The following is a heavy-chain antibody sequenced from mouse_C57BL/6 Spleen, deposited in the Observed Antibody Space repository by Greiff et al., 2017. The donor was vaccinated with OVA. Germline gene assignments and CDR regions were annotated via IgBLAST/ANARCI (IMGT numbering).Heavy chain of an antibody. D-gene: IGHD2-3*01. Sequence: QVQLQQPGAELVKPGASVKLSCKASGYTFTSYWITWVKQRPGQGLEWIGDIYPGSGSTHYNEKFKSKATLTVDTSSSTADMQLRSLTSEDSAVYYCARSYDGYYAYWGQGTLVTVSA. CDR2: IYPGSGST. J-gene: IGHJ3*01. V-gene: IGHV1-55*01. CDR1: GYTFTSYW. CDR3: ARSYDGYYAY.